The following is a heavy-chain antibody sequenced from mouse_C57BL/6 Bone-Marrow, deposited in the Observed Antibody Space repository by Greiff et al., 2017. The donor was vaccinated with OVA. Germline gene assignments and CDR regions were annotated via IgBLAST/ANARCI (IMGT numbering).Heavy chain of an antibody. CDR2: IDPEDGET. V-gene: IGHV14-2*01. Sequence: SGAELVKPGASVKLSCTASGFNIKDYYMHWVKQRTEQGLEWIGRIDPEDGETKYAPKFQGKATITADTSSNTAYLQLSSLTSEDTAVYYCALYYGSSPWYFDVWGTGTTVTVSS. J-gene: IGHJ1*03. CDR1: GFNIKDYY. CDR3: ALYYGSSPWYFDV. D-gene: IGHD1-1*01.